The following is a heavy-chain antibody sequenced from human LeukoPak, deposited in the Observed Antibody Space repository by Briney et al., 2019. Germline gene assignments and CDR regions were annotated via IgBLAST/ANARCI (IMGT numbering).Heavy chain of an antibody. Sequence: QAGGSLRLSCAASGSGKYMSWVRQAPGKGLEWVSVIYGDGTTHYADSVKGRFTISRDISKNTLYLQMNRVRAEDTAVYYCASKGDYNPIYWGQGTLVTVSS. J-gene: IGHJ4*02. CDR3: ASKGDYNPIY. CDR1: GSGKY. CDR2: IYGDGTT. D-gene: IGHD4-17*01. V-gene: IGHV3-66*01.